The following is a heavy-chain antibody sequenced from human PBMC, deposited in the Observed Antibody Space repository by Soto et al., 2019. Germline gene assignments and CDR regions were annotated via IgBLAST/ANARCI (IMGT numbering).Heavy chain of an antibody. D-gene: IGHD3-3*01. J-gene: IGHJ6*02. CDR3: AKDLYDFWSGYYYYYYGMDV. CDR2: ISYDGSNK. V-gene: IGHV3-30*18. Sequence: VGSLRLSCAASGFTFSSYGMHWVRQAPGKGLEWVAVISYDGSNKYYADSVKGRFTISRDNSKNTLYLQMNSLRAEDTAVYYCAKDLYDFWSGYYYYYYGMDVWGQGTTVTVSS. CDR1: GFTFSSYG.